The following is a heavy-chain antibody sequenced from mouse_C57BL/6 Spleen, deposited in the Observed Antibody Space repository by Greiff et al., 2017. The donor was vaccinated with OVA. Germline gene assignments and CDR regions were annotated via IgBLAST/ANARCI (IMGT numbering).Heavy chain of an antibody. D-gene: IGHD1-1*01. J-gene: IGHJ3*01. CDR1: GFTFSSYA. Sequence: EVKLMESGGGLVKPGGSLKLSCAASGFTFSSYAMSWVRQTPEKRLEWVATISDGGSYTYYPDNVKGRFTISRDNAKNNLYLQMSHLKSEDTAMYYCARDLPGGYYYGSVAYWGQGTLVTVSA. CDR3: ARDLPGGYYYGSVAY. V-gene: IGHV5-4*01. CDR2: ISDGGSYT.